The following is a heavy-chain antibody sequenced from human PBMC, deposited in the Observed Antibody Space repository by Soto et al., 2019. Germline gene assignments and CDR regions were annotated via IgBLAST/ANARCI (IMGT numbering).Heavy chain of an antibody. J-gene: IGHJ4*02. CDR2: ISAYNGNT. D-gene: IGHD3-16*01. CDR3: ARCVGYGIGTARYDH. Sequence: ASVKVSCKASGYTFTSYGISWVRQAPGQGLEWMGWISAYNGNTNYAQKLQGRVTMTTDTSTSTAYMELRSLTSEDTAVYYCARCVGYGIGTARYDHWGQGTLVTVSS. CDR1: GYTFTSYG. V-gene: IGHV1-18*01.